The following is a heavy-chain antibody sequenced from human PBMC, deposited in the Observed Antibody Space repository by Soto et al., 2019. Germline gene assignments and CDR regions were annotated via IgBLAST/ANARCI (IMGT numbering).Heavy chain of an antibody. CDR3: AKDLSKSEVFVFDY. Sequence: PGGSLRLSCVASEFTFSNYAMSWVRQAPGKGLEWVSAISGNDDSTYYADSVKGRCIISRDNSKNTLDLQMNSLRAQDTAVYYCAKDLSKSEVFVFDYWVQGIRVTVSS. D-gene: IGHD1-20*01. J-gene: IGHJ4*02. CDR2: ISGNDDST. CDR1: EFTFSNYA. V-gene: IGHV3-23*01.